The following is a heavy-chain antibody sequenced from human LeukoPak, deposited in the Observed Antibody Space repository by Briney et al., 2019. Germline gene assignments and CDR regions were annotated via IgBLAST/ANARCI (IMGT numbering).Heavy chain of an antibody. V-gene: IGHV4-34*01. J-gene: IGHJ5*02. CDR1: GGSLTGYY. CDR3: GSTNYNPLHKSRVTISVETSKNQYSLKLSSVTAADTAVYYCAREASSSAAAQRRNWFDP. CDR2: INHRGST. D-gene: IGHD3-10*01. Sequence: SRTLSLTCALYGGSLTGYYCGCIRQPPGKGLGWVGEINHRGSTTYNPSPKRRAPISLDKPKKQFSLKRSSLTAPAPPAYHCGSTNYNPLHKSRVTISVETSKNQYSLKLSSVTAADTAVYYCAREASSSAAAQRRNWFDPWGQGTLVTVSS.